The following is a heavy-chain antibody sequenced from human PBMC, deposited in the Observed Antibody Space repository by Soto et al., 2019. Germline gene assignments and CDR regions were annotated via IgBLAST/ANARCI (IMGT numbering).Heavy chain of an antibody. CDR1: GYSFTNYW. D-gene: IGHD6-13*01. V-gene: IGHV5-51*01. CDR2: IYPGDSDT. CDR3: ATFSSSWSSRPPYYFDY. Sequence: PGESLKISCKGSGYSFTNYWIGWVRQMPGKGLECMGIIYPGDSDTRYSPSFQGQVTISADKSISTAYLHWSSLKASDTAMYYFATFSSSWSSRPPYYFDYWGQGTLVTVSS. J-gene: IGHJ4*02.